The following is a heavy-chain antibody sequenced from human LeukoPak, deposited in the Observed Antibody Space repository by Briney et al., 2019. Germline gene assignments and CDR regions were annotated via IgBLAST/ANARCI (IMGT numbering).Heavy chain of an antibody. V-gene: IGHV3-23*01. J-gene: IGHJ4*02. Sequence: GGSLRLSCAASGFTFSSYAMSWVRQAPGKGLEWVSAISGSGGSTYYADSVKGRFTISRDNSKNTLYLQMNSLRAEDTAVYYCAKEDGDILTGYYRGRDFDYWGQGTLVTVSS. CDR2: ISGSGGST. CDR1: GFTFSSYA. CDR3: AKEDGDILTGYYRGRDFDY. D-gene: IGHD3-9*01.